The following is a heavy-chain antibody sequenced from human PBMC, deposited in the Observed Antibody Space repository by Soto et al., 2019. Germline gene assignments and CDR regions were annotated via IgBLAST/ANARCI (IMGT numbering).Heavy chain of an antibody. Sequence: GSLIVSWAASGITCSDYLVTLVLQAPGKGLEWVASINPDGSLRYYVDSVKGRFTISRDSAMTSVFLQMHSLRVEDTAVYSSARWESGDWVLGFWGQGTPVTVSS. V-gene: IGHV3-7*03. CDR3: ARWESGDWVLGF. J-gene: IGHJ4*02. D-gene: IGHD2-21*02. CDR2: INPDGSLR. CDR1: GITCSDYL.